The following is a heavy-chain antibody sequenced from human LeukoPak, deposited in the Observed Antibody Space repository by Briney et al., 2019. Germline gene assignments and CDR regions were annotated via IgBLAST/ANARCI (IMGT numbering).Heavy chain of an antibody. CDR2: INHSGST. J-gene: IGHJ6*03. Sequence: SETLSLTCAVYGGSFSGYYWSWIRQPPGKGLEWIGEINHSGSTNYNPSLKSRVTISVDTSKNQFSLKLSSVTAADTAVYYCAREYYYYMDVWGKGTTVTVSS. CDR3: AREYYYYMDV. V-gene: IGHV4-34*01. CDR1: GGSFSGYY.